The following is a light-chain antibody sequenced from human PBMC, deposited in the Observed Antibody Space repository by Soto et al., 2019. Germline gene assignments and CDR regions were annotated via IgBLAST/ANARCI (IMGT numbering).Light chain of an antibody. Sequence: QSALTQPASVSGSPGQSITISCTGTSSDVGGYNYVSWYQHHPGKAPKLMIYDVSNRPAGVSNRFSGSKSGNTASLSIAGLPDEDEADYYCSSYSSSSPVVFGGGTKLTVL. V-gene: IGLV2-14*03. CDR1: SSDVGGYNY. CDR2: DVS. CDR3: SSYSSSSPVV. J-gene: IGLJ2*01.